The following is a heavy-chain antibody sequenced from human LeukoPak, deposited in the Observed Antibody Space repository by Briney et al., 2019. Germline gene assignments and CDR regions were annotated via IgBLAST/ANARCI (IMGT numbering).Heavy chain of an antibody. CDR3: SIRIAASDFDY. J-gene: IGHJ4*02. CDR1: GFTFRNNY. Sequence: PGDSLRLSCAASGFTFRNNYMSWIRQAPGKGLEWVSDIFGDGGTSYADSVRGRFTISRDNSKNTLYLQMNSLRAEDTAVYYCSIRIAASDFDYWGQGTLVTVSS. CDR2: IFGDGGT. V-gene: IGHV3-53*01. D-gene: IGHD6-13*01.